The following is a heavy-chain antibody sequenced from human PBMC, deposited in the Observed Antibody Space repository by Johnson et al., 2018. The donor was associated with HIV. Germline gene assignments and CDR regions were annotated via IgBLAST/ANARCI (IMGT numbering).Heavy chain of an antibody. CDR3: AIVVIRGDAVDL. Sequence: VQLVESGGGVVQPGGSLRLSCAASRFTFTYYDMHSVRQPIGEGLEWVSGIGTAGDTNYPGSVKGRFTISRDNAKNTLFLQMNSLRAEDTAVYYCAIVVIRGDAVDLWGQGTTVTVSS. D-gene: IGHD3-22*01. CDR2: IGTAGDT. V-gene: IGHV3-13*01. CDR1: RFTFTYYD. J-gene: IGHJ3*01.